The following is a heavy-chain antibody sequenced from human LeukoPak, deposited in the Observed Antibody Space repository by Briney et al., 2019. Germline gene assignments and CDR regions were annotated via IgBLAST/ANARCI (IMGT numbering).Heavy chain of an antibody. CDR2: IKEDGSEK. D-gene: IGHD6-13*01. CDR1: GFTFSSYW. J-gene: IGHJ4*02. V-gene: IGHV3-7*03. Sequence: GGSLRLSCVVSGFTFSSYWMSWVRQAPGKGLEWVANIKEDGSEKYYVDSVKGRFTISRDNAKNSLYLQMNSLRAEDTAVYYCARVGSSSWSFDYWGQGTLVTVSS. CDR3: ARVGSSSWSFDY.